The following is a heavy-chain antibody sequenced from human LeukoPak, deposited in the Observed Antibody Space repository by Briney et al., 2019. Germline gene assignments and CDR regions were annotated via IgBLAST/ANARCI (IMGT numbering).Heavy chain of an antibody. V-gene: IGHV3-33*06. J-gene: IGHJ5*01. CDR2: IWYDGSNK. Sequence: GGSLRLSCAASGFTFSSYGMHWVRQAPGKGLEWVAVIWYDGSNKYYADSVKGRFTISRDNSKNTLYLQMNSLRAEDTAVYYCAKDSSSGWFDYWGQGTLVIVSS. D-gene: IGHD6-13*01. CDR1: GFTFSSYG. CDR3: AKDSSSGWFDY.